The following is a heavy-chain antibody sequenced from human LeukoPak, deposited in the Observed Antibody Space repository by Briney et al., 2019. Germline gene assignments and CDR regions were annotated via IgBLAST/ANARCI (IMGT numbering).Heavy chain of an antibody. D-gene: IGHD6-19*01. V-gene: IGHV4-4*02. CDR1: GGSISSSNW. CDR2: IYHSGST. CDR3: ARGRRQWLTREYYFDY. Sequence: SETLSLTCAVSGGSISSSNWWSWVRQPPGKGLEWIGEIYHSGSTNYSPSLKSRVTISVDKSKNQFSLKLSSVTAADTAVYYCARGRRQWLTREYYFDYWGQGTLVTVSS. J-gene: IGHJ4*02.